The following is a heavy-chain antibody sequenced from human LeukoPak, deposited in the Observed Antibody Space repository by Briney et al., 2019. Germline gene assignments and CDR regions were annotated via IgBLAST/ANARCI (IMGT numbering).Heavy chain of an antibody. D-gene: IGHD3-10*01. V-gene: IGHV3-30*04. CDR3: ARDQGITMVRGVIITSHYYYGMDV. CDR2: ISYDGSNK. J-gene: IGHJ6*04. Sequence: GRSLRLSCAASGFTFSGYAMHWVRQAPGKGLEWVAVISYDGSNKYYADSVKGRFTTSRDNSKNTLYLQMNSLRAEDTAVYYCARDQGITMVRGVIITSHYYYGMDVWGKGTTVTVSS. CDR1: GFTFSGYA.